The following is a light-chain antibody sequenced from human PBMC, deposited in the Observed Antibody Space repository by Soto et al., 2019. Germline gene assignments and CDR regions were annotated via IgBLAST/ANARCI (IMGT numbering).Light chain of an antibody. CDR1: QSVSGN. V-gene: IGKV3-15*01. CDR3: QQYNNWPPLT. Sequence: EIVMTQSPATLSVSPGERATLSCRASQSVSGNLAWYQQKPGQAPRLLIYGASTRATGIPARFSGSGSGTEFTLTTSSLQSADFSVYYCQQYNNWPPLTFGGGTKVEIK. CDR2: GAS. J-gene: IGKJ4*01.